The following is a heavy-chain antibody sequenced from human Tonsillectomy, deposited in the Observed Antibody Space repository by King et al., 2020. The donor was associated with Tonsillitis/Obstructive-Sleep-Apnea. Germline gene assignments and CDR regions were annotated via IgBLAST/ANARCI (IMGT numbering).Heavy chain of an antibody. CDR2: ISGSGGST. J-gene: IGHJ4*02. CDR3: AKSWQQWLVGIDY. D-gene: IGHD6-19*01. CDR1: GFTFSSYA. Sequence: VQLVESGGGLVQPGGSLRLSCAASGFTFSSYAMSWVRQAPGRGLEWVSAISGSGGSTYYADSVKGRFTISRDNSKNTLYRQMNSLRAEDTAVYYCAKSWQQWLVGIDYWGQGTLVTVSS. V-gene: IGHV3-23*04.